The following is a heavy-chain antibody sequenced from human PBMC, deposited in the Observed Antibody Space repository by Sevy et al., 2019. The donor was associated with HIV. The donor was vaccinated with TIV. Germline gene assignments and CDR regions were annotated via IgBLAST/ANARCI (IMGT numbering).Heavy chain of an antibody. J-gene: IGHJ4*02. CDR2: ITNSGTTK. V-gene: IGHV3-48*03. CDR1: GFPFSSYE. Sequence: GGSLRLSCTASGFPFSSYEMNWVRQAPGKGLEWVSYITNSGTTKYYSDSVRGRFTISRDNARNSLHLQMNSLRAEDTAVYYCAGDLPPSATTVAHFDCWGQGTLVTVSS. CDR3: AGDLPPSATTVAHFDC. D-gene: IGHD4-17*01.